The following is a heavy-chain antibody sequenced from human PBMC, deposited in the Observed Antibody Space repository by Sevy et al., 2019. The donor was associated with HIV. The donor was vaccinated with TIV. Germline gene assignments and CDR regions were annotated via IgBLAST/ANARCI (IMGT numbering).Heavy chain of an antibody. CDR3: ARVGYQLLSPRWFDP. Sequence: SVKVSCKASGYTLSSYGISWARQAPGQGLEWMGWISAYNGDTNYAQKIQGGVTMTTDTLTNTAYMELRSLRSDDTAVYYCARVGYQLLSPRWFDPWGQGTLVTVSS. CDR2: ISAYNGDT. V-gene: IGHV1-18*01. D-gene: IGHD2-2*01. J-gene: IGHJ5*02. CDR1: GYTLSSYG.